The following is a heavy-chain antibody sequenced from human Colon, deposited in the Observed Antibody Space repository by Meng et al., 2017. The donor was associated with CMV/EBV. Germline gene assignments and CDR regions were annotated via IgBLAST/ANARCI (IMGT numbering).Heavy chain of an antibody. CDR1: GFSFGGFA. CDR3: VKDQDLLFNY. J-gene: IGHJ4*02. V-gene: IGHV3-23*01. D-gene: IGHD3-10*01. Sequence: EVQLLESGGGLVQPGGSLGLSCAASGFSFGGFAMSWVRQAPGKGLEWVSAISYGGDSTYYADSVKGRFTISRDNSKNTLYLQMNSLRAEDTALYYCVKDQDLLFNYWGQGTLVTVSS. CDR2: ISYGGDST.